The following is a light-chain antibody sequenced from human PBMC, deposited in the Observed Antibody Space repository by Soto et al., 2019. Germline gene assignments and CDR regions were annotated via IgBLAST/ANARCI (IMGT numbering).Light chain of an antibody. CDR2: DVN. V-gene: IGLV2-8*01. CDR1: SNDVGRYNH. CDR3: CSFTGTTIGV. J-gene: IGLJ2*01. Sequence: QSALTQPPSASGSPGQSVTISCTGTSNDVGRYNHVSWYQQYPGKAPKLVIFDVNKRPSEVPDRFSGSKSGNTASLTVSGLQAEDEADYYCCSFTGTTIGVFGGGTKLTVL.